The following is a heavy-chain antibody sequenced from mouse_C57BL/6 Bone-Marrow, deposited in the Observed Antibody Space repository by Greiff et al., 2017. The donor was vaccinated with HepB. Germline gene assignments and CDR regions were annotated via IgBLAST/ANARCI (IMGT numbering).Heavy chain of an antibody. D-gene: IGHD1-1*01. CDR3: ARDRGSSYDFDY. CDR2: IYPGSGNT. V-gene: IGHV1-76*01. CDR1: GYTFTDYY. Sequence: VQLQQSGAELVRPGASVKLSCKASGYTFTDYYINWVKQRPGQGLEWIARIYPGSGNTYYNEKFKGKATLTAEKSSSTAYMQLSSLTSEDSAVYFCARDRGSSYDFDYWGQGTTLTVSS. J-gene: IGHJ2*01.